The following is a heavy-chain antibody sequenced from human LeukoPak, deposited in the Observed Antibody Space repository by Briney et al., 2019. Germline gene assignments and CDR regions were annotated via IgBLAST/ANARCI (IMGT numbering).Heavy chain of an antibody. Sequence: GGSLRLSCAASGFTVSNNYMSCVRQAPGKGLEWVSVMYNGGSTYYADSVKGGFTISRDNSKNTLYHQMNSLRAEDTAVYYCARDLIWFWYFDLGGRGTLVTVSS. CDR2: MYNGGST. V-gene: IGHV3-66*01. CDR3: ARDLIWFWYFDL. D-gene: IGHD3-10*01. J-gene: IGHJ2*01. CDR1: GFTVSNNY.